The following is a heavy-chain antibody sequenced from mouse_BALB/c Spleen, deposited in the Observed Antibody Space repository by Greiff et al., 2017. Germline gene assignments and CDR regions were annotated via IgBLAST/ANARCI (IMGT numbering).Heavy chain of an antibody. J-gene: IGHJ4*01. V-gene: IGHV1-69*02. Sequence: QVQLQQSGAELVKPGASVKLSCKASGYTFTSYWMHWVKQRPGQGLEWIGEIDPSDSYTNYNQKFKGKATLTVDKSSSTAYMQLSSLTSEDSAVYYCARPRGAMDYWGQGTSVTVSS. CDR1: GYTFTSYW. CDR3: ARPRGAMDY. CDR2: IDPSDSYT.